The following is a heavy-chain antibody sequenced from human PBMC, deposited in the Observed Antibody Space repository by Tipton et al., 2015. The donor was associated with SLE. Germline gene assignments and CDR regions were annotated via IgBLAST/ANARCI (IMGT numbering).Heavy chain of an antibody. J-gene: IGHJ6*02. CDR1: GLSYSTYA. D-gene: IGHD5-24*01. Sequence: SLRLSCVASGLSYSTYAMTWVRQAPGKGLEWISTMSGRGGNTYYADSVNGRSTISRDNSRNTVYLQMDSLRAEDTAIYFCARWIPLTGINVWGQGATVTVSS. CDR3: ARWIPLTGINV. V-gene: IGHV3-23*01. CDR2: MSGRGGNT.